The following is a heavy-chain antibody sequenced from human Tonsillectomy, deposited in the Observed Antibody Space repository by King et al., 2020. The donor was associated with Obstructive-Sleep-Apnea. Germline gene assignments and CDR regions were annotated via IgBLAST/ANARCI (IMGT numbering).Heavy chain of an antibody. CDR3: ARGGVSAPLYYFDY. CDR1: GGSISRYY. V-gene: IGHV4-59*01. CDR2: IYYSGST. Sequence: QLQESGPGLVKPSETLSLTCTVSGGSISRYYWSWIRQPPGKGLDWIGYIYYSGSTNYNPSLKSRVTISVDKSKNQFSLKLSSVTAADTAVYYCARGGVSAPLYYFDYWGQGTLVTVSS. J-gene: IGHJ4*02. D-gene: IGHD2-21*01.